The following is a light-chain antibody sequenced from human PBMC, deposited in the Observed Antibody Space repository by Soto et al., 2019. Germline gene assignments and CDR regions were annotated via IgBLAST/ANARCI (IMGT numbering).Light chain of an antibody. J-gene: IGLJ1*01. Sequence: QSVLTQPPSVSGAPGQRVTISCTGSSSNIGAHSDVYWYQHLPGTAPKLLICDNNNRPSGVPDRFSGSKSGTSASLAITGLQAEDEADYYCQSYDSSLSAPYVFGTGTKVTVL. CDR2: DNN. CDR3: QSYDSSLSAPYV. CDR1: SSNIGAHSD. V-gene: IGLV1-40*01.